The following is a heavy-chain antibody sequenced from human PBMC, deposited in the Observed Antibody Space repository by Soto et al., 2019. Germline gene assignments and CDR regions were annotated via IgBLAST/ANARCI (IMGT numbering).Heavy chain of an antibody. CDR1: GYTYNRYA. D-gene: IGHD6-19*01. J-gene: IGHJ4*02. CDR2: INAGNGNT. V-gene: IGHV1-3*01. CDR3: ARDPDSSGWYYFDY. Sequence: ASAKLSCKASGYTYNRYAMHWVRQAHEQSLEWMGWINAGNGNTKYSQKFQGRVTITRDTSASTDYMELSSLRSEDTAVYYCARDPDSSGWYYFDYWGQGTLVTVSS.